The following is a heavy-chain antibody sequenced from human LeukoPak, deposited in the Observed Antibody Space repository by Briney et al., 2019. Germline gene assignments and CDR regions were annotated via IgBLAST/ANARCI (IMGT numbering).Heavy chain of an antibody. CDR1: GFTFSNHA. V-gene: IGHV3-7*05. D-gene: IGHD1-26*01. J-gene: IGHJ4*02. CDR3: ARGQSWAFDY. Sequence: GGSLRLSCAASGFTFSNHAMSWVRQAPGKGLEWVVNIKQDGSEKYYVDSVKGRFSVSRDNAKNSLDLQMNSLRVEDTAVYYCARGQSWAFDYWGQGTLVTVSS. CDR2: IKQDGSEK.